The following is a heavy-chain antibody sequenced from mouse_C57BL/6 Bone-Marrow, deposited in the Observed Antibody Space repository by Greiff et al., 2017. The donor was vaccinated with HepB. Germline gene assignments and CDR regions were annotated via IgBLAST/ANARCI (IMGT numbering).Heavy chain of an antibody. D-gene: IGHD1-1*01. CDR3: ARKGITTVPYAMDY. CDR2: IWSGGST. V-gene: IGHV2-2*01. Sequence: VQGVESGPGLVQPSQSLSITCTVSGFSLTSYGVHWVRQSPGKGLEWLGVIWSGGSTDYNAAFISRLSISKDNSKSQVFFKMNSLQADDTAIYYCARKGITTVPYAMDYWGQGTSVTVSS. J-gene: IGHJ4*01. CDR1: GFSLTSYG.